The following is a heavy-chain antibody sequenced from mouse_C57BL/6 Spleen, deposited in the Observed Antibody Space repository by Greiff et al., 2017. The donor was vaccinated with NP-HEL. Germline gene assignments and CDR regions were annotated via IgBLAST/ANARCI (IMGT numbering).Heavy chain of an antibody. Sequence: VQLQQPGAELVMPGASVKLSCKASGYTFTSYWMHWVKQRPGPGLEWIGEIYPSDSYTNYNQKFKGKSTLTVDKSSSTAYMQLSSLTSEDSAVYYCARREGLREYLYFDVWGTGTTVTVSS. CDR2: IYPSDSYT. J-gene: IGHJ1*03. CDR1: GYTFTSYW. CDR3: ARREGLREYLYFDV. V-gene: IGHV1-69*01. D-gene: IGHD2-4*01.